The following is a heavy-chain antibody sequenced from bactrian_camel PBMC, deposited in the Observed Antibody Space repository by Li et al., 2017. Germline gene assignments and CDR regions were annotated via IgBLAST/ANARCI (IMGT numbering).Heavy chain of an antibody. Sequence: VQLVESGGGLVQPGGSLRPSCAASGFTLSSYAMSWVRLAPGKGLEWVSAISSGGGSTHYTDSVKGRFTISRDNPKKTMYLQLTSLSTEDTAMYYCAKRGPQSSSAVTDRGQGTQVTVS. CDR1: GFTLSSYA. D-gene: IGHD6*01. V-gene: IGHV3S40*01. CDR2: ISSGGGST. J-gene: IGHJ4*01.